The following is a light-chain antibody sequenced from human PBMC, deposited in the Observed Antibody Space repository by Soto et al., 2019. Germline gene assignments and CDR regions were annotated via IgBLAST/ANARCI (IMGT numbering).Light chain of an antibody. V-gene: IGKV3-20*01. CDR2: GAS. CDR3: QQYGSSTIT. J-gene: IGKJ5*01. Sequence: EIVLTQSPGTLSLSPGERATLSCRASQTVSTRFLAWYQQKPGQSPRLLIYGASSRATGIADRFSGSGSGTDGTLTISRLQQEDGSVYYCQQYGSSTITFGQGTRLEIK. CDR1: QTVSTRF.